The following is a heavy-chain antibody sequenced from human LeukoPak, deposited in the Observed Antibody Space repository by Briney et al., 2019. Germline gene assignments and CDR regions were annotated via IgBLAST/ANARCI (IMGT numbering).Heavy chain of an antibody. CDR3: ARAEWLYSSSFDY. J-gene: IGHJ4*02. Sequence: MASETLTLTCTVSGGSISSVSYYWSWIRQPAGKGLEWIGRIYTSGSTNYNHSLKSRVTISVDTSKNQFSLKLSSVTAADTAVYYCARAEWLYSSSFDYWGQGTLVTVSS. CDR2: IYTSGST. CDR1: GGSISSVSYY. V-gene: IGHV4-61*02. D-gene: IGHD6-6*01.